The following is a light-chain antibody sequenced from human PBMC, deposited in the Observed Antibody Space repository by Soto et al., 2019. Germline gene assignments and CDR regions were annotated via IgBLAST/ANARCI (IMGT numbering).Light chain of an antibody. V-gene: IGKV3-20*01. CDR3: HHYGYGADT. Sequence: EVVLTQSPGTLSLSPGERATLSCMASETVGSNYLAWYQHQPGQAPRLLIFDASSRATGIPDRFSGSGSGTEFSLTISRLETEDSAVYFCHHYGYGADTFGQGTKLEI. J-gene: IGKJ2*01. CDR2: DAS. CDR1: ETVGSNY.